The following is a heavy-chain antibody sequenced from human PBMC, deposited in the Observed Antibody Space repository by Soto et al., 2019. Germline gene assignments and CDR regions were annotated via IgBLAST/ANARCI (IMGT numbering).Heavy chain of an antibody. CDR2: IYFRGTT. D-gene: IGHD5-12*01. Sequence: SETLSLTCTVSGSSISSYYWSWIRQPPGKGLEWIGYIYFRGTTNYNPSLKSRVTMSADTSKNQFSLKLNSVTAADTAVYYCANDPGYSLDYWGQGIQVTVSS. V-gene: IGHV4-59*01. J-gene: IGHJ4*02. CDR3: ANDPGYSLDY. CDR1: GSSISSYY.